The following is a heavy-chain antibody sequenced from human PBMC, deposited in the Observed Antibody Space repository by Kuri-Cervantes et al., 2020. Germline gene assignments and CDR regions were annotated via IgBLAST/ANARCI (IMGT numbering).Heavy chain of an antibody. D-gene: IGHD3-10*01. CDR1: GFTFSSYG. CDR2: ISYDGSNK. CDR3: AKDVYGSGSSYYFDY. Sequence: GGSLRLSCAASGFTFSSYGMHWVRQAPGKGLEWVAVISYDGSNKYYADSVKGRSTTSRDNSKNTLYLQMNSLRAEDTAVYYCAKDVYGSGSSYYFDYWGQGTLVTVSS. J-gene: IGHJ4*02. V-gene: IGHV3-30*18.